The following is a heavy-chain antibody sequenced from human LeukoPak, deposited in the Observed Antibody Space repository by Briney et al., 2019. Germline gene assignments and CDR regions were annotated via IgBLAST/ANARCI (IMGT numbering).Heavy chain of an antibody. Sequence: PGGSLRLSCAASGFTFSSYSMNWVRQAPGKGLEWVSSISSSSSYIYYADSVKGRFTISRDNAKNSLYLQMNSLRAEDTAVYYCARGGFDYGDYGFHPDAFDIWGQGTMVTVSS. V-gene: IGHV3-21*01. CDR2: ISSSSSYI. CDR1: GFTFSSYS. CDR3: ARGGFDYGDYGFHPDAFDI. D-gene: IGHD4-17*01. J-gene: IGHJ3*02.